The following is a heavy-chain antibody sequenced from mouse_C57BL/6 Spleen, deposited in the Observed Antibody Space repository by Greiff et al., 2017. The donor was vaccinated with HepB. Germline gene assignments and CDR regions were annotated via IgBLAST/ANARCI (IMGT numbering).Heavy chain of an antibody. CDR1: GYAFSSYW. J-gene: IGHJ4*01. Sequence: VKVVESGAELVKPGASVKISCKASGYAFSSYWMNWVKQRPGKGLEWIGQIYPGDGDTNYNGKFKGKATLTADKSSSTAYMQLSSLTSEDSAVYFCARYDTTVVGPYYYAMDYWGQGTSVTVSS. V-gene: IGHV1-80*01. CDR2: IYPGDGDT. CDR3: ARYDTTVVGPYYYAMDY. D-gene: IGHD1-1*01.